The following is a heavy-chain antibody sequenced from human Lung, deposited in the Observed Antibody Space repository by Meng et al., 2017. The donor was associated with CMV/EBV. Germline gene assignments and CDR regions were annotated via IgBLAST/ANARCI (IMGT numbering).Heavy chain of an antibody. V-gene: IGHV4-4*02. Sequence: VSGGYISRRNWWSWVSKTQGKGREWIGEIYQSGINNYSPSLKSRVTISIDKSKNQFSLKLTSVTAADTAVYYCARGLYYGSGSYYSYWGQGTLVTVSS. CDR2: IYQSGIN. CDR1: GGYISRRNW. J-gene: IGHJ4*02. D-gene: IGHD3-10*01. CDR3: ARGLYYGSGSYYSY.